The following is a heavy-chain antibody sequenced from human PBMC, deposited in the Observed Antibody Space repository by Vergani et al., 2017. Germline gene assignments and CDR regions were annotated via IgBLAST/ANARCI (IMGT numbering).Heavy chain of an antibody. CDR3: ARENGGNSLNFDY. CDR2: IIPIFGTA. Sequence: QVQLVQSGAEVKKPGSSVKVSCKASGGTFSSYAISWVRQAPGPGLEWMGGIIPIFGTANYAQKFQGRVTLTADASTSTAYMELSSLRTEDTAVYYCARENGGNSLNFDYWGQGTLVTVSS. CDR1: GGTFSSYA. D-gene: IGHD4-23*01. J-gene: IGHJ4*02. V-gene: IGHV1-69*01.